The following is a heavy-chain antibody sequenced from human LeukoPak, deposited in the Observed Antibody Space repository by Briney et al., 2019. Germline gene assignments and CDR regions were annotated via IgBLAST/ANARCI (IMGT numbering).Heavy chain of an antibody. CDR3: ARNASDSGTSYFDY. J-gene: IGHJ4*02. CDR1: GGSISSGTYY. Sequence: PSETLSLTCTVSGGSISSGTYYWGWVRQPPGKGREWIGSIYYSGSTSYNPSLKSRVTISVDTSKNQFSLKLDSVTAADTAVYYCARNASDSGTSYFDYWGQGTLVTVSS. CDR2: IYYSGST. D-gene: IGHD1-26*01. V-gene: IGHV4-39*01.